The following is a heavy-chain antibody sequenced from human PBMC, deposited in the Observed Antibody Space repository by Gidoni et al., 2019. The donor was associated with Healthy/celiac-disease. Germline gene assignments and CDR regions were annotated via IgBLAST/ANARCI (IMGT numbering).Heavy chain of an antibody. D-gene: IGHD6-19*01. CDR3: ARGIGSSGWFFGY. CDR1: GFTFSSYS. J-gene: IGHJ4*02. CDR2: ISSTSSTI. Sequence: EVRLVESGGGLVQPGGSLSLSCAASGFTFSSYSMNWVRQAPGKGLEWVSYISSTSSTIYYADSVKGRFTISRDNAKNSLSLQMNSLRDDDTAVYYCARGIGSSGWFFGYWGQGTLVTVSS. V-gene: IGHV3-48*02.